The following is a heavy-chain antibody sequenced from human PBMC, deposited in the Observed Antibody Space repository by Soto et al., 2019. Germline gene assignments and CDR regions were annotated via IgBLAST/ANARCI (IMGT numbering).Heavy chain of an antibody. CDR2: IYQSGST. CDR3: ARGGYYGSGTYSQYFDS. J-gene: IGHJ4*02. D-gene: IGHD3-10*01. Sequence: SETLSLTCAVSGYSISSGYYWAWIRQPPGKGLEWIGTIYQSGSTYSNPSLKSRVTISVDTSKNQFSLKMSSVTAADTALYYCARGGYYGSGTYSQYFDSCGPGSLVT. CDR1: GYSISSGYY. V-gene: IGHV4-38-2*01.